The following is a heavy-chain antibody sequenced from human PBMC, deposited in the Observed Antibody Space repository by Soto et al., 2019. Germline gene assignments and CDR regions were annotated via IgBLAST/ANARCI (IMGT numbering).Heavy chain of an antibody. CDR2: IKTDGYAA. D-gene: IGHD6-19*01. J-gene: IGHJ4*02. CDR3: VRESGVAADC. Sequence: ESGGVLVQPGGSLRLSCAASGFTFDSHWMHWVRQAPGEGLVWVSRIKTDGYAAAYADSVKGRFTISRDNTKNTVYLQMNSLRAEDTAVYFCVRESGVAADCWGQGTLVTVSS. V-gene: IGHV3-74*01. CDR1: GFTFDSHW.